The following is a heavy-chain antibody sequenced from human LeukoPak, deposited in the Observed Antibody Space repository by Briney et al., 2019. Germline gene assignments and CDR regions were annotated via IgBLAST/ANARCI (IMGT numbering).Heavy chain of an antibody. J-gene: IGHJ3*02. CDR3: ASQAAAGFGAFDI. V-gene: IGHV3-48*02. Sequence: GGSLRLSCAASGFTFSSYSMNWVRQAPGKGLEWVSYISSSSSTIYYADSVKGRFTISRDNAKNSLYLQMNSLRDEDTAVYYCASQAAAGFGAFDIWGQGTMVTVSS. D-gene: IGHD6-13*01. CDR2: ISSSSSTI. CDR1: GFTFSSYS.